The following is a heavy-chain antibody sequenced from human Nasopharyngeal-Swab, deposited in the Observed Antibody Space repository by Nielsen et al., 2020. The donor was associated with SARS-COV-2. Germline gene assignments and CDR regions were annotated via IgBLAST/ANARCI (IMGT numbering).Heavy chain of an antibody. J-gene: IGHJ4*02. Sequence: GTGLEWIGYIYYSGSTYYNPSLKSRVTISVDTSKNQFSLKLSSVTAADTAVYYCARGGAARPGFDYWGQGTLVTVSS. V-gene: IGHV4-31*02. CDR3: ARGGAARPGFDY. D-gene: IGHD6-6*01. CDR2: IYYSGST.